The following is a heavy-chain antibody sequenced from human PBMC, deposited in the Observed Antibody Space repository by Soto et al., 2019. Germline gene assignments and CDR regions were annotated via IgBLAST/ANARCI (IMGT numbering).Heavy chain of an antibody. J-gene: IGHJ3*02. V-gene: IGHV3-48*03. CDR2: ISSSGSTI. Sequence: PGGSLRLSCAASGFTFSSYEMNWVRQAPGKGLEWVSYISSSGSTIYYADSVKGRFTISRDNAKNSLYLQMNSLRAEDTAVYYCARNFWSGHAFDIWGQGTMVTVS. CDR1: GFTFSSYE. CDR3: ARNFWSGHAFDI. D-gene: IGHD3-3*01.